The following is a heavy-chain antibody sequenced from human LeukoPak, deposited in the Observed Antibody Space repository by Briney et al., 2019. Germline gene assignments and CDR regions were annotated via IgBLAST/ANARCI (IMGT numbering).Heavy chain of an antibody. CDR2: IYYSGST. J-gene: IGHJ4*02. D-gene: IGHD1-26*01. CDR1: GDSVSSGNYY. Sequence: SETLSLTCTVSGDSVSSGNYYWSWIRQPPGKGLEWIGYIYYSGSTKYNPSLKSRVTISVDTSKNQFSLRLSSVTAADTAVYYCARDRVGATDYFDYWGQGTLVTVSS. V-gene: IGHV4-61*01. CDR3: ARDRVGATDYFDY.